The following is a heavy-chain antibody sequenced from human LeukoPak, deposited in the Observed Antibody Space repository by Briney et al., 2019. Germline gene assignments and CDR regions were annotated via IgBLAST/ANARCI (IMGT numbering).Heavy chain of an antibody. CDR1: GFTFSSYS. CDR2: ISSSSSYI. Sequence: PGGSLRLSCAASGFTFSSYSMNWVRQAPGKGLEWVSSISSSSSYIYYADSVKGRFTISRDNAKNSLYLQMNSLRAEDTAVYYCARVPHGYYYDSSVEYYFDYWGQGTLVTVSS. J-gene: IGHJ4*02. V-gene: IGHV3-21*01. D-gene: IGHD3-22*01. CDR3: ARVPHGYYYDSSVEYYFDY.